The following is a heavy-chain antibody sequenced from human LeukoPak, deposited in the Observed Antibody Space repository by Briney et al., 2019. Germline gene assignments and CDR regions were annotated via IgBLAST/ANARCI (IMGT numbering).Heavy chain of an antibody. CDR3: AKDHRYCSGGSCYRQEENYFDY. D-gene: IGHD2-15*01. Sequence: GGSLRLSCAASGVTFSSYGMHWVRQAPGKGLEWVAFIRYDGSNKYYADSVKGRFTISRDNSKNTLYLQMNSLRAEDTAVYYCAKDHRYCSGGSCYRQEENYFDYWGQGTLVTVSS. CDR2: IRYDGSNK. CDR1: GVTFSSYG. V-gene: IGHV3-30*02. J-gene: IGHJ4*02.